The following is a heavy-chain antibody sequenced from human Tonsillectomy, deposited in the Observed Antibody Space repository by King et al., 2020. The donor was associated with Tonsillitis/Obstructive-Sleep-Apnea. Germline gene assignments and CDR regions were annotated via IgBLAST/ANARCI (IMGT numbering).Heavy chain of an antibody. CDR3: AKDQYSYTSCYH. D-gene: IGHD2-2*01. CDR2: TSGSGGST. V-gene: IGHV3-23*04. Sequence: VQLVESGGGLVQPGGSLRLSCAASGFTFSSYAMTWVRQAPGKGLEWVSATSGSGGSTYYADSVKGRFTISRDNSRNTLYLQMNSLRAEDTAVYYCAKDQYSYTSCYHWGQGTLVTVSS. J-gene: IGHJ5*02. CDR1: GFTFSSYA.